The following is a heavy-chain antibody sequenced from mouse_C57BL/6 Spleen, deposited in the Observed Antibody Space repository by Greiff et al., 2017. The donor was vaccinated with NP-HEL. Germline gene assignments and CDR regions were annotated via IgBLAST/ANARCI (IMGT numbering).Heavy chain of an antibody. CDR3: TRREVLRTMDY. V-gene: IGHV1-15*01. J-gene: IGHJ4*01. Sequence: VKVVESGAELVRPGASVTLSCKASGYTFTDYEMHWVKQTPVHGLEWIGAIDPETGGTAYNQKFKGKAILTADKSSSTAYMELRSLTSEDSAVYYCTRREVLRTMDYWGQGTSVTVSS. CDR1: GYTFTDYE. CDR2: IDPETGGT.